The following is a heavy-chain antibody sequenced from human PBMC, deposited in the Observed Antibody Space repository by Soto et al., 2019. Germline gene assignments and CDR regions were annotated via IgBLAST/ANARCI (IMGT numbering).Heavy chain of an antibody. CDR1: GGTFSSYA. D-gene: IGHD3-3*01. CDR2: IIPIFGTA. Sequence: QVQLVQSGAEVKKPGSSVKVSCKASGGTFSSYAVSWVRQSPGQGLEWMGGIIPIFGTANYAQQFQGRVTITTDESTTKAYMELSSLRSEDTAVYYCARTASYYDFWSGYHQDFDYWGQGTLVTVSS. V-gene: IGHV1-69*01. CDR3: ARTASYYDFWSGYHQDFDY. J-gene: IGHJ4*02.